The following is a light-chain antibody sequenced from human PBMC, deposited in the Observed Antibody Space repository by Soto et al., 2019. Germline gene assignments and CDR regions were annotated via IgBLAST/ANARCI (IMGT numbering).Light chain of an antibody. CDR2: GAS. V-gene: IGKV3-20*01. CDR3: QQYGSSPRT. Sequence: ETVLTQSPATLSLSPGERATLSCRASQSISSSYLAWYQQKPGQAPRLLIYGASSRATGIPDRFSGSGSGTDFTLTISRLEPEDIAVYYCQQYGSSPRTFGQGTKVDIK. CDR1: QSISSSY. J-gene: IGKJ1*01.